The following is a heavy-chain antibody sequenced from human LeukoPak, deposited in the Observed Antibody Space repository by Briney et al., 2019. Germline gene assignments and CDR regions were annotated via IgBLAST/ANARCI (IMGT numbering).Heavy chain of an antibody. Sequence: GGSLRLSCAASGFTFSSYAMSWVRQAPGKGLEWVSGISWNSGSIGYADSVKGRFTISRDNAKNSLYLQMNSLRAEDTALYYCAKDVLAYCGGDCYPTPDYWGQGTLVTVSS. CDR1: GFTFSSYA. V-gene: IGHV3-9*01. D-gene: IGHD2-21*02. CDR3: AKDVLAYCGGDCYPTPDY. CDR2: ISWNSGSI. J-gene: IGHJ4*02.